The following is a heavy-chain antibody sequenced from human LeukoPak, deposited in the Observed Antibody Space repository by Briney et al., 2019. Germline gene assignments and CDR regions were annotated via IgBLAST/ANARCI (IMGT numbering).Heavy chain of an antibody. Sequence: ASETLSLTCAVYGGSFSGYYWSWIRQPPGKGLEWIGEINHSGSTNYNPSLKSRVTISVDTSKNQFSLKLSSVTAADTAVYYCARILRFFDYWGQGTLVTVSS. D-gene: IGHD4-17*01. CDR3: ARILRFFDY. CDR2: INHSGST. CDR1: GGSFSGYY. V-gene: IGHV4-34*01. J-gene: IGHJ4*02.